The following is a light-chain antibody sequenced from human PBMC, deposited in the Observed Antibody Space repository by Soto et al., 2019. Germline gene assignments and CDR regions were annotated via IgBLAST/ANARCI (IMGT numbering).Light chain of an antibody. J-gene: IGLJ2*01. CDR2: SND. CDR1: ISNIGSYA. V-gene: IGLV1-44*01. Sequence: QSVLTQPPSASGTPGQRVTISCSGSISNIGSYAVNWYQQLPGTAPKLLIYSNDQRPSGVPDRFSGSKSGTSASLAIGGLQSEDEADYYCAAWDDSLTGPAVFGGGTKLTVL. CDR3: AAWDDSLTGPAV.